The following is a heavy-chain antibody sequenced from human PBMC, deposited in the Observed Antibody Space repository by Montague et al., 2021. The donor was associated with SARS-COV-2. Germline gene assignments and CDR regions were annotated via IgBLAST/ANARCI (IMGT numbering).Heavy chain of an antibody. D-gene: IGHD5-12*01. V-gene: IGHV4-34*01. CDR2: INHSGGT. Sequence: SETLSLTCAVYGGSFSGYYWNWIRQPPGKGLEWIGEINHSGGTNYNPSLKRRVTISVDTSNNQFSLKLTSVTAADTAVYYCARGPTNNIGMVATRLDYWGQGTLVTVSS. CDR1: GGSFSGYY. J-gene: IGHJ4*02. CDR3: ARGPTNNIGMVATRLDY.